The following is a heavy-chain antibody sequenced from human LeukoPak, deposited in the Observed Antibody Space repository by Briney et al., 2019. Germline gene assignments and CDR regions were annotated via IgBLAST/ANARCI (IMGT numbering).Heavy chain of an antibody. CDR3: ARDGNYRYFDY. CDR1: GGSISSGGYY. Sequence: SGTLFLTCTVSGGSISSGGYYWSWIRQPPGKGLEWIGYIYYSGSTYYNPSLKSRVTISVDTSKNQFSLKLSSVTAADTAVYYCARDGNYRYFDYWGQGTLVTVSS. V-gene: IGHV4-31*03. D-gene: IGHD4-11*01. CDR2: IYYSGST. J-gene: IGHJ4*02.